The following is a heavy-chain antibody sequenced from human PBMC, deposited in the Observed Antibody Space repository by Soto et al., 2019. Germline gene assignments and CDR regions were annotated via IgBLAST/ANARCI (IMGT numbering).Heavy chain of an antibody. J-gene: IGHJ1*01. Sequence: GGSLRLSCAASGFSFSTYAMSWVRQAPGKGLEWVSGISGSDGTTYYADSVQGRFTISRDNSKNTLYLQVNSLRVEDTAVYYCAKDQAAAGTISRYFQHWGQGTLVTVSS. CDR1: GFSFSTYA. V-gene: IGHV3-23*01. CDR2: ISGSDGTT. D-gene: IGHD6-13*01. CDR3: AKDQAAAGTISRYFQH.